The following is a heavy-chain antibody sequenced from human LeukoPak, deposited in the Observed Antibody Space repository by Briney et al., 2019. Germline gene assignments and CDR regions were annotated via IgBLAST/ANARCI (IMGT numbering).Heavy chain of an antibody. V-gene: IGHV3-15*01. CDR2: IKSKTDGGTT. D-gene: IGHD2-8*01. CDR3: TTDRPRCTNGVCYLGYYFDY. CDR1: GFTFSNAW. Sequence: GGSLRLSCAASGFTFSNAWMSWVRQAPGKGLEWVGRIKSKTDGGTTDYAAPVKGTFTISRDDSKNTLYLKMNSLKTEDTAVYYCTTDRPRCTNGVCYLGYYFDYWGQGTLVTVSS. J-gene: IGHJ4*02.